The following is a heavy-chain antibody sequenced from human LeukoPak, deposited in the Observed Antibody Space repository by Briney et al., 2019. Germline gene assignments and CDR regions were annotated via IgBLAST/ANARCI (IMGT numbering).Heavy chain of an antibody. CDR1: GFTFTNAW. D-gene: IGHD3-10*01. J-gene: IGHJ4*02. CDR2: IKSKTDGETT. CDR3: TTDLGTYYHGSQRLIPIDY. Sequence: GGSLRLSCVDSGFTFTNAWMSWVRQAPGKGLEWIGRIKSKTDGETTNYAEPVRGRFTISRDDSKSAVYLQMNSLKIEDTAVYYCTTDLGTYYHGSQRLIPIDYWGQGTLITVSS. V-gene: IGHV3-15*01.